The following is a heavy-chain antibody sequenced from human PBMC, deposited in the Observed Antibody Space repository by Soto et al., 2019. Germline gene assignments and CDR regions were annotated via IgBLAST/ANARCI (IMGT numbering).Heavy chain of an antibody. CDR3: ATTLCSSTSCYDPYYYYGMDV. J-gene: IGHJ6*02. D-gene: IGHD2-2*01. CDR2: AWYDGRKE. Sequence: SLRLSCAAPGFTFNSHGMNWVRHAPGKGLEWVAVAWYDGRKEYYADFVKGRFTISRDNYRNTVYVQLNSLRAEDTAVYSCATTLCSSTSCYDPYYYYGMDVWGQGTTVTVSS. CDR1: GFTFNSHG. V-gene: IGHV3-33*01.